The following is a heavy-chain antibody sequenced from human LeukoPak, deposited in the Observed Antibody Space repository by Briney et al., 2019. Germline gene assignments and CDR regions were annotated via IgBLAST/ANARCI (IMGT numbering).Heavy chain of an antibody. D-gene: IGHD5-18*01. CDR1: GGSFSGYY. CDR2: INHSGST. Sequence: SETLSLTCAVYGGSFSGYYWSWIRQPPGKGLEWIGEINHSGSTNYNPSLKSRVTISVDTSKNQFPLKLSSVTAADTAVYYCARVQLWSPYYYYGMDVWGKGTTVTVSS. V-gene: IGHV4-34*01. J-gene: IGHJ6*04. CDR3: ARVQLWSPYYYYGMDV.